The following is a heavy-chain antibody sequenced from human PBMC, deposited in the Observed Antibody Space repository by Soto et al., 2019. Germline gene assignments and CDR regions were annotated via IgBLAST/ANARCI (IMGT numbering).Heavy chain of an antibody. J-gene: IGHJ6*03. CDR3: ARGRITMVRGVNYYYMDV. Sequence: WVRQAPGQGLEGMGWINPNSGGTNYAQKFQGWVTMTRDTSISTAYMELSRLRSDDTAVYYCARGRITMVRGVNYYYMDVWGKGTTVTVSS. CDR2: INPNSGGT. D-gene: IGHD3-10*01. V-gene: IGHV1-2*04.